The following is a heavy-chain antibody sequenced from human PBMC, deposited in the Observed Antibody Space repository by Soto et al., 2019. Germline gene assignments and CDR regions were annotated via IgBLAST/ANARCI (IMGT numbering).Heavy chain of an antibody. CDR3: VRDRHSSSGWFDP. J-gene: IGHJ5*02. V-gene: IGHV6-1*01. D-gene: IGHD3-10*01. CDR2: TYYRSRFFS. Sequence: SQTLSLTCAISGDSVSSYSAAWNWIRQSPSGGLEWLGRTYYRSRFFSDYAESVKSRIIINPDTSKNQFSLQLKSVTPEDTAVYHCVRDRHSSSGWFDPWGQGTPVTVSS. CDR1: GDSVSSYSAA.